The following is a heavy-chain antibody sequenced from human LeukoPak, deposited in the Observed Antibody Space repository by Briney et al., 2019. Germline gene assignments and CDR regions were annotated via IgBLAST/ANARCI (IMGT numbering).Heavy chain of an antibody. Sequence: ASVKVSCKASGYTLTSYDINWVRQATGQGLEWMGWMNPNSGNTGYAQKFQGRVTMTRNTSISTAYMELGSLRSEDTAVYYCARGRGADTMVRGVIISPLYYYYYGMDVWGQGTTVTVSS. J-gene: IGHJ6*02. CDR3: ARGRGADTMVRGVIISPLYYYYYGMDV. CDR2: MNPNSGNT. D-gene: IGHD3-10*01. CDR1: GYTLTSYD. V-gene: IGHV1-8*01.